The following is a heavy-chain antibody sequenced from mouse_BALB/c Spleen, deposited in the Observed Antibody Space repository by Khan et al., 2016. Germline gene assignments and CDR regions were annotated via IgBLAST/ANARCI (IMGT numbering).Heavy chain of an antibody. CDR1: GYTFTTAG. Sequence: QIQLVQSGPELKKPGETVRISCKASGYTFTTAGMQWVQKMPGKGLKWIGWINTHSGVPKYAEDFKGRFAFSLETSASTAYLQISNLKNEDTATXLCARCGNFFHWYFDVWGAGTTVIVSS. CDR2: INTHSGVP. J-gene: IGHJ1*01. CDR3: ARCGNFFHWYFDV. V-gene: IGHV9-4*02. D-gene: IGHD2-1*01.